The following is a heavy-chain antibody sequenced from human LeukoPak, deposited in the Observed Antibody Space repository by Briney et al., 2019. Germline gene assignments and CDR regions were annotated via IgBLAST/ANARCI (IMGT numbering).Heavy chain of an antibody. CDR2: IYTSGGI. CDR1: GGSISNYY. Sequence: PSETLSLTCTVSGGSISNYYWSWIRQPAGKGLEWIGRIYTSGGINYNPSLKRRVTMSVDTSKNQFSLKLSSVTAADTAVYYCARQGSGSYYNIDYWGQGTLVTVSS. CDR3: ARQGSGSYYNIDY. J-gene: IGHJ4*02. D-gene: IGHD3-10*01. V-gene: IGHV4-4*07.